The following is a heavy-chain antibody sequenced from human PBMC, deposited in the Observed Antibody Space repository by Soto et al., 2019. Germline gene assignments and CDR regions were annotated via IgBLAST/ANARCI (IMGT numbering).Heavy chain of an antibody. Sequence: GGSLRLSCAASGFTFFTYAMSWVRQAPGKGLEWVSSITDSGDSTYYADSVKGRFTISRDNSKNTLYLQMKSLRAEDTAVYYCAKDTPVVTFILDYWGQGTLVTVSS. CDR3: AKDTPVVTFILDY. CDR1: GFTFFTYA. J-gene: IGHJ4*02. CDR2: ITDSGDST. V-gene: IGHV3-23*01. D-gene: IGHD2-21*02.